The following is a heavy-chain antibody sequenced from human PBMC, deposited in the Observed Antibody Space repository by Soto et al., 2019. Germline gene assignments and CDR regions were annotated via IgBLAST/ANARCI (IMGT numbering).Heavy chain of an antibody. V-gene: IGHV3-9*01. J-gene: IGHJ4*02. CDR3: AKGRYDFWSPYYFDS. CDR1: GLNFDDFA. CDR2: ITWNSRVL. D-gene: IGHD3-3*01. Sequence: AGGSLSLSCVGTGLNFDDFAMHWVRQAPGKGLEWVSGITWNSRVLAYADSVKGRFTISRDNARNSLYLQMDSLRDEDTALYYCAKGRYDFWSPYYFDSWGQGTLVTVSS.